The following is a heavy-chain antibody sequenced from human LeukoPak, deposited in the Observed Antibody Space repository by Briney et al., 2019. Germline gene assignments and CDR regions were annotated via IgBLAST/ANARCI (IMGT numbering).Heavy chain of an antibody. J-gene: IGHJ1*01. CDR1: GDSISSYY. Sequence: PSETLSLTCTVSGDSISSYYWSWIRQPPGKGLEWIGEINHSGSTNYNPSLKSRVTISVDTSKNQFSLKLSSVTAADTAVYYCAKFPGDGSGSYTFQHWGQGTLVTVSS. D-gene: IGHD3-10*01. CDR3: AKFPGDGSGSYTFQH. V-gene: IGHV4-34*01. CDR2: INHSGST.